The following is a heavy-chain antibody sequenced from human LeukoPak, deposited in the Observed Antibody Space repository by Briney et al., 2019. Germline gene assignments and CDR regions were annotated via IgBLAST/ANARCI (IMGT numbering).Heavy chain of an antibody. CDR1: GGTFSSYA. V-gene: IGHV1-69*13. J-gene: IGHJ4*02. Sequence: ASVKVSCKASGGTFSSYAISWVREAPGQGLEWMGGMIPIFGTANYAQKFQGRVTITADESTSTAYMELSSLRSEDTAVYYCARDIKPSPHYDFWSGYFGYWGQGTLVTVSS. CDR3: ARDIKPSPHYDFWSGYFGY. D-gene: IGHD3-3*01. CDR2: MIPIFGTA.